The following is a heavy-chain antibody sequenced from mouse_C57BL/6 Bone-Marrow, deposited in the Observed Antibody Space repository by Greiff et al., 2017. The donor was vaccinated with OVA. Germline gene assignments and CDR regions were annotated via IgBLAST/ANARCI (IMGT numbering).Heavy chain of an antibody. V-gene: IGHV1-76*01. CDR3: ARHLRWLLRAMDY. CDR1: GYTFTDYY. CDR2: IYPGSGNT. Sequence: QVHVKQSGAELVRPGASVKLSCKASGYTFTDYYINWVKQRPGQGLEWIARIYPGSGNTYYNEKFKGKATLTAEKSSSTAYMQLSSLTSEDSAVYFCARHLRWLLRAMDYWGQGTSVTVSS. D-gene: IGHD2-3*01. J-gene: IGHJ4*01.